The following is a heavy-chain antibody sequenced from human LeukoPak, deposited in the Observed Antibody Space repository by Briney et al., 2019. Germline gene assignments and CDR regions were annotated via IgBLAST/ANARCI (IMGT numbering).Heavy chain of an antibody. CDR2: ISGSGGST. D-gene: IGHD3-10*01. CDR3: ARDRNYGSGSYYITLYYYYYGMDV. CDR1: GFTFSSYA. J-gene: IGHJ6*02. V-gene: IGHV3-23*01. Sequence: PGGSLRLSCAASGFTFSSYAMSWVRQAPGKGLEWVSAISGSGGSTYYADSVKGRFTISRDNSKNTLYLQMNSLRAEDTAVYYCARDRNYGSGSYYITLYYYYYGMDVWGQGTTVTVSS.